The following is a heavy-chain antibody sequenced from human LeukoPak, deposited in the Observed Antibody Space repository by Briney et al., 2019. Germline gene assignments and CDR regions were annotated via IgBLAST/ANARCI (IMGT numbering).Heavy chain of an antibody. J-gene: IGHJ6*03. CDR3: AKGAFGYDILTGGYYYMDV. Sequence: PGGSLRLSCAASGFTFDDYAMHWVRQAPGKGLEWVSLISGDGGSTYYADSVKGRFTISGDNSKNSLYLQMNSLRTEDTALYYCAKGAFGYDILTGGYYYMDVWGKGTTVTVSS. V-gene: IGHV3-43*02. CDR1: GFTFDDYA. D-gene: IGHD3-9*01. CDR2: ISGDGGST.